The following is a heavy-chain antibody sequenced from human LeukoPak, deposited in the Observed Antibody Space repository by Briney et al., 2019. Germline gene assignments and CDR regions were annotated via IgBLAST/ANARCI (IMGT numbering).Heavy chain of an antibody. CDR3: AKDVRITMIVVVITTLFDY. CDR1: GLTFSSYA. V-gene: IGHV3-23*01. CDR2: ISGSGGST. D-gene: IGHD3-22*01. J-gene: IGHJ4*02. Sequence: GGSLRLSCAASGLTFSSYAMSWVRQAPGKGLEWVSAISGSGGSTYYADSVKGRFTISRDNSKNTLYLQMNSLRAEDTAVYYCAKDVRITMIVVVITTLFDYWGQGTLVTVSS.